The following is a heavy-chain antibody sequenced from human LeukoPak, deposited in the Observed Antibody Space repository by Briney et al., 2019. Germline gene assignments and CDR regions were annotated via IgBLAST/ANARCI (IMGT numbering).Heavy chain of an antibody. CDR1: GFTFSSYV. CDR3: AIRGLGDSPLDY. CDR2: ISGSGGST. J-gene: IGHJ4*02. V-gene: IGHV3-23*01. Sequence: GGPLRLSCAASGFTFSSYVMSWVRQAPGKGLEWVSGISGSGGSTYYADSVKGRFTISRDKSKNTLYLQMNSLRAEDTAVYYCAIRGLGDSPLDYWGQGTLVTVSS. D-gene: IGHD1-26*01.